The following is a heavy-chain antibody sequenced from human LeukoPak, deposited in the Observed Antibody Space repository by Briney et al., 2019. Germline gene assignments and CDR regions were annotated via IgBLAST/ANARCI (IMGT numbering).Heavy chain of an antibody. J-gene: IGHJ5*02. CDR3: ARAARLLLWFGDRRKYNWFDP. CDR1: GYTFTGYY. D-gene: IGHD3-10*01. CDR2: INPNSGGT. V-gene: IGHV1-2*02. Sequence: ASVKVSCKASGYTFTGYYMHWVRQAPGQGLEWMGWINPNSGGTNYAQKFQGRVTMTRDTSISTAYMELSRLRSDDTAVYYCARAARLLLWFGDRRKYNWFDPWGQGTLVTVSS.